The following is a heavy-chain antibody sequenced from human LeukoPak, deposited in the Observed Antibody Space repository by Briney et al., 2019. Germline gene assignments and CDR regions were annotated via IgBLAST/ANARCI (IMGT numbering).Heavy chain of an antibody. CDR3: ATGSGYYFIVFAFDI. J-gene: IGHJ3*02. CDR2: IIPIFGTA. V-gene: IGHV1-69*13. D-gene: IGHD3-22*01. CDR1: GGTFSSYA. Sequence: ASVKVSCKASGGTFSSYAISWVRQAPGQGLEWMGGIIPIFGTANYAQKFQGRVTITADESTSTAYMELSSLRSEDTAVYYCATGSGYYFIVFAFDIWGQGTMVTVSS.